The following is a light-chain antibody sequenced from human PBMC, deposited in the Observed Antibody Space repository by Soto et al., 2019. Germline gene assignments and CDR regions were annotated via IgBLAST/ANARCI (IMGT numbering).Light chain of an antibody. CDR1: QSVSTNY. CDR3: QQYGSSPRT. CDR2: GAF. V-gene: IGKV3-20*01. Sequence: IGFTQSPGNVSLSRVERATLSCSGSQSVSTNYLAWYQQKPGQAPWLLIYGAFNRAGGVPDRFSGSVSGTDFTLTISRLEPEDFAVYYCQQYGSSPRTFGQGTKVDIK. J-gene: IGKJ1*01.